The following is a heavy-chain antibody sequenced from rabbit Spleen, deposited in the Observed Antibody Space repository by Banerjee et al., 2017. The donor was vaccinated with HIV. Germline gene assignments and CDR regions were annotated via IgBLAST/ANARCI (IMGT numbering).Heavy chain of an antibody. CDR3: ARGLSDSVSRAYDL. J-gene: IGHJ4*01. D-gene: IGHD6-1*01. V-gene: IGHV1S40*01. CDR1: GVSFSFSNY. Sequence: VESGGDLVKPGASLTLTCTASGVSFSFSNYMCWVRQAPGKGLEWIGCVDVGSSGFTYFANWAKGRFTISKTSSTTVTLQMTSLTAADQATYFCARGLSDSVSRAYDLWGPGTLVTVS. CDR2: VDVGSSGFT.